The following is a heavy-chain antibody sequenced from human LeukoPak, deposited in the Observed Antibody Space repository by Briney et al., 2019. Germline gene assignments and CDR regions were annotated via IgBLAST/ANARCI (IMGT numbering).Heavy chain of an antibody. Sequence: ASVKVSCKASGYTFTSYDINWVRQATGQGLEWMGWMNPNSGNTDYAQKFQGRVTITRNTSISTAYMELSSLRSEDTAVYYCARVVTAARGLENWFDPWGQGTLVTVSS. CDR3: ARVVTAARGLENWFDP. J-gene: IGHJ5*02. D-gene: IGHD6-6*01. V-gene: IGHV1-8*03. CDR2: MNPNSGNT. CDR1: GYTFTSYD.